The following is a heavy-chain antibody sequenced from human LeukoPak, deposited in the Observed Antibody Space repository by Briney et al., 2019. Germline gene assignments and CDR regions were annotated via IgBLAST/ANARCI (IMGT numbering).Heavy chain of an antibody. CDR2: IIPILGIA. CDR1: GGTFSSYA. V-gene: IGHV1-69*04. J-gene: IGHJ4*02. Sequence: SVKVSCKVSGGTFSSYAISWVRQAPGQGLEWMGRIIPILGIANYAQKFQGRVTITADKSTSTAYMELSSLRSEDTAVYYCARVAGESQDDYWGQGTLVTVSS. CDR3: ARVAGESQDDY. D-gene: IGHD4-17*01.